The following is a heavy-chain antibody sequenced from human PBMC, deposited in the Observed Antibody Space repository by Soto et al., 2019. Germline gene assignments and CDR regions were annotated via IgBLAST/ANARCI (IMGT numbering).Heavy chain of an antibody. Sequence: EVQLLESGGGLVQPGGSLRLSCAASGFTFTNYAMSWVRQAPGKGLEWVSALSGSGYSTYYADSVRGRFTISRDNSKNTLYLQMNSLRPEDTAVYYCAKMDFGTVDYWGQGTLVTVSS. V-gene: IGHV3-23*01. CDR3: AKMDFGTVDY. D-gene: IGHD3-3*01. CDR1: GFTFTNYA. CDR2: LSGSGYST. J-gene: IGHJ4*02.